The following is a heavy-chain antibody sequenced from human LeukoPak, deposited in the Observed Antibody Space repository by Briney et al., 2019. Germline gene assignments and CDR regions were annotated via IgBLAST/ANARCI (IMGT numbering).Heavy chain of an antibody. D-gene: IGHD2-2*01. Sequence: PGGSLRLSCAASGFTFSSYAMSWVRQAPGKGLEWVSAISGSGGSTYYADSVKGRFTISRDNSKNTLYLQMNSLRAEDTAVYYCAKESFVRGRYCSSTSCIPYYFDYWGQGTLATVSS. CDR3: AKESFVRGRYCSSTSCIPYYFDY. V-gene: IGHV3-23*01. CDR2: ISGSGGST. J-gene: IGHJ4*02. CDR1: GFTFSSYA.